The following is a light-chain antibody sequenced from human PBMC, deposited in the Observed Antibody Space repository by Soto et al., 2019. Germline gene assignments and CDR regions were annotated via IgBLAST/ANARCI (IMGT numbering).Light chain of an antibody. CDR1: SSDVGGYNY. CDR2: DVS. CDR3: SSYTRSSTVV. J-gene: IGLJ2*01. V-gene: IGLV2-14*01. Sequence: QSALTQPASVSGSPGQSITISCTGTSSDVGGYNYVSWYQQHPGKAPKLMIYDVSNRPSGVSNRFSGSKSGDTASLTISGLQAEDEDDYHCSSYTRSSTVVFGGGTKLTVL.